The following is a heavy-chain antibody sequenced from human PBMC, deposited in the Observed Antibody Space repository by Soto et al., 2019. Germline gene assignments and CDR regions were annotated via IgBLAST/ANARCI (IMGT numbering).Heavy chain of an antibody. V-gene: IGHV4-34*01. CDR3: ARSPNSTGIQLWPSLGGMDV. D-gene: IGHD5-18*01. CDR2: INHSGST. CDR1: GGSFSGYY. Sequence: SETLSLTCAVYGGSFSGYYWSWIRQPPGKGLEWIGEINHSGSTNYNPSLKSRVTISVDTSKNQFSLKLSSVTAADTAVYYCARSPNSTGIQLWPSLGGMDVWGQGTAVTVPS. J-gene: IGHJ6*02.